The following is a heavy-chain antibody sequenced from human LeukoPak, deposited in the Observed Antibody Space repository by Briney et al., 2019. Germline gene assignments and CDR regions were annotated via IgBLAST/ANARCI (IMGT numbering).Heavy chain of an antibody. J-gene: IGHJ4*02. D-gene: IGHD3-22*01. CDR2: INPNSGGT. CDR1: GYTFTDYY. Sequence: ASVKVSCKASGYTFTDYYMHWVRQAPGQGLDWMGWINPNSGGTNYAQKFQGRVTMARDTSISTAYMELSRLRSDDTALYYCATGLYYYDSSGYDYFDCWGQGTLVTVSS. CDR3: ATGLYYYDSSGYDYFDC. V-gene: IGHV1-2*02.